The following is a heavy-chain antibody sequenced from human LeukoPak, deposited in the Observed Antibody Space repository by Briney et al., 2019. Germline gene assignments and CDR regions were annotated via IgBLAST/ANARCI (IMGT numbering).Heavy chain of an antibody. Sequence: SVKVSCKASGGTFSSYAISWVRQAPGQGLEWMGGIIPIFGTANYAQKFQGRVTMTTDTSTSTAYMELRSLRSDDTVVYYCARGGIVGATIENYWGQGTLVTVSS. CDR3: ARGGIVGATIENY. D-gene: IGHD1-26*01. CDR1: GGTFSSYA. CDR2: IIPIFGTA. V-gene: IGHV1-69*05. J-gene: IGHJ4*02.